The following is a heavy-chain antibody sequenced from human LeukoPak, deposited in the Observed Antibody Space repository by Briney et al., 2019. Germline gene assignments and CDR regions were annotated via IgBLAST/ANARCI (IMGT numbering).Heavy chain of an antibody. CDR3: ARDRQWLVLEPEAAIDY. CDR1: GFTFSSYA. J-gene: IGHJ4*02. CDR2: ISYDGSNK. D-gene: IGHD6-19*01. Sequence: PGGSLRLSCAASGFTFSSYAMHWVRQAPGKGLEWVAVISYDGSNKYNADSVKGRFTISRDNSKNTLYLQMNSLRAEDTAVYHCARDRQWLVLEPEAAIDYWGQGTLVTVSS. V-gene: IGHV3-30-3*01.